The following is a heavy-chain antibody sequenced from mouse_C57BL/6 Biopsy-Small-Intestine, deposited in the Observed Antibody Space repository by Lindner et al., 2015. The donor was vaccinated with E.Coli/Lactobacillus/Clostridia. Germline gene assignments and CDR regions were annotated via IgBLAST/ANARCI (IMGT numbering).Heavy chain of an antibody. J-gene: IGHJ4*01. V-gene: IGHV1-42*01. CDR3: ARVRLRRGDYAMDY. CDR1: GYSFTGYY. D-gene: IGHD2-4*01. CDR2: INPSTGGT. Sequence: VQLQESGPELVKPGASVKISCKASGYSFTGYYMNWVKRSPEKSLEWIGEINPSTGGTTYNQKFKAKATLTVDKSSSTAYLQLSSLTSEDTAVYYCARVRLRRGDYAMDYWGQGTSVTVSS.